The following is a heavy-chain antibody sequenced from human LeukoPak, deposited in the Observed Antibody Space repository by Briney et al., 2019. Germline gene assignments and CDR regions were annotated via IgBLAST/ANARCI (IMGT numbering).Heavy chain of an antibody. CDR3: ARVATSSGWYPMGY. J-gene: IGHJ4*02. D-gene: IGHD6-19*01. Sequence: GGSLRLSCAASGFTFSDYYMSWIRQTPGKGLEWVSYISSSGSTVYYADSVKGRFTISRDNAKNSLYLQMNSLRAEDTAVYYCARVATSSGWYPMGYWGQGTLVTVSS. CDR2: ISSSGSTV. CDR1: GFTFSDYY. V-gene: IGHV3-11*01.